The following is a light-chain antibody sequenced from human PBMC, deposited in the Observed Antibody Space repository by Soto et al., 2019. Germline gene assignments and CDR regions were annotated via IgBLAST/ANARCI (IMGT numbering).Light chain of an antibody. CDR3: CSYAGSDTHV. Sequence: QSALTQPRSVSGSPGQSVTISCTGTSSDVGGYNYVSWYQQHPGKAPKLIMYDVTKRPSGVPDRFSGSKSGNTASLTISGLQAEDEADYYCCSYAGSDTHVFGTGTKLTVL. CDR1: SSDVGGYNY. CDR2: DVT. J-gene: IGLJ1*01. V-gene: IGLV2-11*01.